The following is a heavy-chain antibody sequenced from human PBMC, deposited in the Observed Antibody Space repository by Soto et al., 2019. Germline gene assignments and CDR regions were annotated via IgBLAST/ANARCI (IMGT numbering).Heavy chain of an antibody. CDR1: GDSISTGGYS. CDR2: IYYSGST. Sequence: SETLSLTCDVSGDSISTGGYSWNWIRQPPGKGLEWIGYIYYSGSTNYNPSLKSRVTISVDTSKNQFSLKLSSVTAADTAVYYCARTYSSSWRGWFDPWGQGTLVTVSS. V-gene: IGHV4-61*08. D-gene: IGHD6-6*01. CDR3: ARTYSSSWRGWFDP. J-gene: IGHJ5*02.